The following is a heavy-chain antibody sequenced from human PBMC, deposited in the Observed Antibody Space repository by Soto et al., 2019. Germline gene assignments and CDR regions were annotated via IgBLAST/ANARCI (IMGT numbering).Heavy chain of an antibody. Sequence: GGSLRLSCAASGFTFSSYGMHWVRQAPGKGLEWVAVISYDGSSKYYADSVKGRFTISRDNSKNTLYLQMNSLRAEDTAVYYCAKDPTYYYDSSGYFYWGQGTLVTVSS. CDR2: ISYDGSSK. CDR1: GFTFSSYG. J-gene: IGHJ4*02. CDR3: AKDPTYYYDSSGYFY. D-gene: IGHD3-22*01. V-gene: IGHV3-30*18.